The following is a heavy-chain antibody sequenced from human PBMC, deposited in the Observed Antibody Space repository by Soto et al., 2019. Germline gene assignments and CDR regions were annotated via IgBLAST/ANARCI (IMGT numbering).Heavy chain of an antibody. D-gene: IGHD2-15*01. CDR1: GFTFSRYW. J-gene: IGHJ2*01. Sequence: EVQLVESGGGLVQPGGSLRLSCAASGFTFSRYWMSWVRQAPGEGLEWVANIKQDGSEKYYVDSVKGRFTMSRDSAKNLLYLQMNSLSAEATAVYYCARSTGYCSGFSCYEDYWYFDLWCRGTLVTVSA. V-gene: IGHV3-7*01. CDR2: IKQDGSEK. CDR3: ARSTGYCSGFSCYEDYWYFDL.